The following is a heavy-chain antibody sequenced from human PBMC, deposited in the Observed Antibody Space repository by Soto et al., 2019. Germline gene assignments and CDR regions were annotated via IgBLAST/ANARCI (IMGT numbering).Heavy chain of an antibody. J-gene: IGHJ6*02. V-gene: IGHV3-48*03. D-gene: IGHD5-12*01. CDR1: GFSFRSYE. CDR3: ARVRYSGYEDGMDV. Sequence: RLSFAASGFSFRSYEMNWVRQAPGKGLEWVSFINSGGSPIYYADSVQGRFTISRDNAKNSLYLQMNSVRAEDTAVYYCARVRYSGYEDGMDVWGQRTTLTFYS. CDR2: INSGGSPI.